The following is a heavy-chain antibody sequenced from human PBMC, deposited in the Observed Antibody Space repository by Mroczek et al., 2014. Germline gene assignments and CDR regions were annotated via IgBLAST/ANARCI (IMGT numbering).Heavy chain of an antibody. V-gene: IGHV4-34*01. J-gene: IGHJ6*02. CDR3: ARGQTGDDSSGYPYYYYYYGMDV. CDR1: GGSFSGYY. CDR2: INHSGST. D-gene: IGHD3-22*01. Sequence: QVQLQESGAGLLKPSETLSLTCAVYGGSFSGYYWSWIRQPPGKGLEWIGEINHSGSTNYNPSLKSRVTISVDTSKNQFSLKLSSVTAADTAVYYCARGQTGDDSSGYPYYYYYYGMDVWGQGTTVTVSS.